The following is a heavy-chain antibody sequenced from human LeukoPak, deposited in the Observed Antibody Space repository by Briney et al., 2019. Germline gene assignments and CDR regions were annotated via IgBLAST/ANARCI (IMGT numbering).Heavy chain of an antibody. V-gene: IGHV3-48*01. CDR3: AREYYYDSSGYGYYYYMDV. J-gene: IGHJ6*03. CDR2: ISSSSSTI. Sequence: PGGSLRLSCAASGFTFSSYSMNWVRQAPGKGLEWVSYISSSSSTIYYADSVKGRFTISRDNAKNSLYLQMNSLRAEDTAVYYCAREYYYDSSGYGYYYYMDVWGKGTTVTVSS. CDR1: GFTFSSYS. D-gene: IGHD3-22*01.